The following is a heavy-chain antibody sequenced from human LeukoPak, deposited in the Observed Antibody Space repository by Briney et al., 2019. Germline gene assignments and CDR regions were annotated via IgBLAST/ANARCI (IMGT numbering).Heavy chain of an antibody. CDR1: GFTFSSYG. CDR3: ARETTVTTSPSYYYYYMDV. D-gene: IGHD4-17*01. V-gene: IGHV3-23*01. J-gene: IGHJ6*03. CDR2: ISGSGGST. Sequence: PGRSLRLSCAASGFTFSSYGMHWVRQAPGKGLEWVSAISGSGGSTYYADSVKGRFTISRDNSKNTLYLQMNSLRAEDTAVYYCARETTVTTSPSYYYYYMDVWGKGTTVTVSS.